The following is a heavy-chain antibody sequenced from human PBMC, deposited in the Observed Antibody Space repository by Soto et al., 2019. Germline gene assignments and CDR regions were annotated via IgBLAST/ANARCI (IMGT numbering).Heavy chain of an antibody. CDR2: ITDSSDTV. D-gene: IGHD5-12*01. J-gene: IGHJ4*02. Sequence: EVQLVESGGGLVQPGGSLRLSCVASGFSFSNYNMNWVRQAPGKGLEWVSYITDSSDTVHYADSVRGRFTISRDNAESSLYLQMNSLRDEDTAVYFCAKGSIEYSASVDHWGQGTLVLVSS. CDR3: AKGSIEYSASVDH. V-gene: IGHV3-48*02. CDR1: GFSFSNYN.